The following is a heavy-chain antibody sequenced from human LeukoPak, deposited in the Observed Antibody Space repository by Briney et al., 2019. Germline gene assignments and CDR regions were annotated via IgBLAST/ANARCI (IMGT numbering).Heavy chain of an antibody. CDR3: AKDISGSYAFDY. V-gene: IGHV3-21*01. J-gene: IGHJ4*02. D-gene: IGHD1-26*01. CDR1: GFTFSNYN. CDR2: ISSSSSYI. Sequence: PGGSLRLSCVASGFTFSNYNMNWVRQAPGKGLEWVSSISSSSSYIYYADSVQGRFTISRDNAKNSLYLQMNSLRAEDTAVYYCAKDISGSYAFDYWGQGTLVTVSS.